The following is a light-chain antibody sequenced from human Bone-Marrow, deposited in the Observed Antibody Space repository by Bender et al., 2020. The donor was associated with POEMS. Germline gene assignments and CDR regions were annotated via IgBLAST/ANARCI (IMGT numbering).Light chain of an antibody. Sequence: SSELTQSPSVSVSPGQTARITCSGDALPNQYAYWYQQRPGQAPMLMIYKDSERPSGIPERFSGSSSGTIATLTISGVQAEDEADYYCQSADTSGSQWVFGGGTKLTVL. J-gene: IGLJ3*02. CDR1: ALPNQY. CDR3: QSADTSGSQWV. CDR2: KDS. V-gene: IGLV3-25*03.